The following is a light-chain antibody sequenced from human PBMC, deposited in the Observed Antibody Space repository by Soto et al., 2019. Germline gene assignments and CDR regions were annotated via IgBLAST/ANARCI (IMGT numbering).Light chain of an antibody. J-gene: IGKJ1*01. CDR1: QSVSSSY. Sequence: EIVLTQSPGTLSLSPGERATLSCRASQSVSSSYLAWYQQKPGQAPSLLIFVSSSRATGIPDRFSGSGSGTDFTLTINRLEPEDFAVYYCQQYGSSPPWTFGQGTKVEIK. CDR2: VSS. V-gene: IGKV3-20*01. CDR3: QQYGSSPPWT.